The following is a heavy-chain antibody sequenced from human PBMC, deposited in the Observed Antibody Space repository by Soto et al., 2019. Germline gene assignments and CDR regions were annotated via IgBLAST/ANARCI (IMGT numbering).Heavy chain of an antibody. D-gene: IGHD3-16*01. CDR2: IYHSGST. CDR3: AAGGGLPRYY. J-gene: IGHJ4*02. CDR1: GGSISSGGYS. V-gene: IGHV4-30-2*01. Sequence: QLQLQESGSGLVKPSQTLSLTCAVSGGSISSGGYSWSWLRQPPGKGLEWIGYIYHSGSTYYNPSLESRVPISVDRSKNKFSLKLSSLTAAETAVYYCAAGGGLPRYYWGQGTLVTVSS.